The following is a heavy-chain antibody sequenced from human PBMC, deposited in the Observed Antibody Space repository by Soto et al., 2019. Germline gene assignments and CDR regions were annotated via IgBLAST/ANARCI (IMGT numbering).Heavy chain of an antibody. CDR2: ISGSGGST. D-gene: IGHD6-13*01. J-gene: IGHJ5*02. CDR1: GFTFSSYA. V-gene: IGHV3-23*01. Sequence: GGSPRLSCAASGFTFSSYAMSWVRQAPGKGLEWVSAISGSGGSTYYADSVKGRLTIYRDNSKNTLYLQMNSLRAEDTAVYDCAKDRAQYSSPNWFEPWGQGTLVTVSS. CDR3: AKDRAQYSSPNWFEP.